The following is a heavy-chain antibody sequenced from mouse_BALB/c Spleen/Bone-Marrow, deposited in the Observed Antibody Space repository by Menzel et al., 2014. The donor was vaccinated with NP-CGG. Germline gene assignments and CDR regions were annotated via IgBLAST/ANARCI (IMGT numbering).Heavy chain of an antibody. V-gene: IGHV3-1*02. CDR2: IHYRGST. CDR1: GYSITSGYG. Sequence: VQLQQSGPDLVKPSQSLSLTCTVTGYSITSGYGWHWIRQFPGNKLEWMGYIHYRGSTNYNPSLKSRISITRDTSKNQFSLQLNSVTTEDTAPYYCTRETTAVADFYYWGQGATLTVTS. D-gene: IGHD1-1*01. J-gene: IGHJ2*01. CDR3: TRETTAVADFYY.